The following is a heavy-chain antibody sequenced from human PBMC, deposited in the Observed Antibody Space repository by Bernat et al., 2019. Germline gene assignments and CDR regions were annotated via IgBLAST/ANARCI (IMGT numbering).Heavy chain of an antibody. CDR3: AAQTLAIYDNLTDSDY. Sequence: QVQLVQSGAEVKKPGSSVKVSCKASGGTFSSYAISWVRQAPGQGLEWMGGLIPIFGTANYAQKFQGRVTITADNSTSTAYMELSSLRSEDTAVYYCAAQTLAIYDNLTDSDYWGQGTLVTVYS. CDR1: GGTFSSYA. J-gene: IGHJ4*02. V-gene: IGHV1-69*06. CDR2: LIPIFGTA. D-gene: IGHD3-9*01.